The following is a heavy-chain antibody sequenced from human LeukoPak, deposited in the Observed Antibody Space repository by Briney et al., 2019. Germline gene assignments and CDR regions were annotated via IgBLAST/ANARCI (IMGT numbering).Heavy chain of an antibody. D-gene: IGHD3-3*01. CDR1: GGSFSGYY. CDR3: ARHGSSGITIFGVVIGGYGMDV. Sequence: SETLSLTCAVYGGSFSGYYWGWIRQPPGKGLEWIGSIYYSGSTYYNPSLKSRVTISVDTSKNQFSLKLSSVTAADTAVYYCARHGSSGITIFGVVIGGYGMDVWGQGTTVTVSS. CDR2: IYYSGST. J-gene: IGHJ6*02. V-gene: IGHV4-39*01.